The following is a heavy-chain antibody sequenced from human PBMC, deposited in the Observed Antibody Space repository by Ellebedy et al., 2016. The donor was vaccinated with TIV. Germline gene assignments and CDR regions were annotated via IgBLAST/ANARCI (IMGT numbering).Heavy chain of an antibody. CDR2: ISGSGGST. D-gene: IGHD3-9*01. CDR3: ARHDRRPYYDILTGYYPDDAFDI. J-gene: IGHJ3*02. Sequence: GESLKISCAASGFTFSSYAMSWVRQAPGKGLEWVSAISGSGGSTYYADSVKGRFTISRDNAKNSLYLQMNSLRAEDTAVYYCARHDRRPYYDILTGYYPDDAFDIWGQGTMVTVSS. V-gene: IGHV3-23*01. CDR1: GFTFSSYA.